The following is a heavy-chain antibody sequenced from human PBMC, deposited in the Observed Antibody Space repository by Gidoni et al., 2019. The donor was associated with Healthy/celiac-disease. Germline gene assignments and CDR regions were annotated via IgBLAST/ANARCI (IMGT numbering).Heavy chain of an antibody. D-gene: IGHD5-18*01. V-gene: IGHV1-3*01. CDR1: GYTFTSYA. J-gene: IGHJ4*02. Sequence: QVQLVQSGAEVKKPGASVKVSCKASGYTFTSYAMHWVRQAPGQRLEWMGWINAGNGNTKYSQKFQGRVTITRDTSASTAYMELSSLRSEDTAVYYCARVPLRGYSYGYDYWGQGTLVTVSS. CDR3: ARVPLRGYSYGYDY. CDR2: INAGNGNT.